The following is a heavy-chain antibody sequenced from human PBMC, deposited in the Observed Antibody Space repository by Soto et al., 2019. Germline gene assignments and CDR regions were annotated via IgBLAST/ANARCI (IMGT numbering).Heavy chain of an antibody. D-gene: IGHD2-2*01. CDR3: ARVPDR. V-gene: IGHV4-30-2*01. Sequence: SETLSLTCTVSGGSISSSSYYWGWIRQPPGKGLEWIGYIYHSGSTYYNPALKSRVTISVDRSKNQFSLKLSSVTAADTAVYYCARVPDRWGQGTLVTVSS. J-gene: IGHJ5*02. CDR1: GGSISSSSYY. CDR2: IYHSGST.